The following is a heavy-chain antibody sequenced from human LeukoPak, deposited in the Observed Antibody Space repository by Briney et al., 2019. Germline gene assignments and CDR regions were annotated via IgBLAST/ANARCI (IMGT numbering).Heavy chain of an antibody. J-gene: IGHJ4*02. CDR2: INPSGGST. Sequence: ASVKVSCKASGYTFTSYYMHWVRQAPGQGLEWMGIINPSGGSTSYAQKFQGRVTMTRDTSTSTVYMELSSLRSEDTAVYYCARDSYYGSGSYYVDSDYWGQGTLVTVS. CDR1: GYTFTSYY. D-gene: IGHD3-10*01. CDR3: ARDSYYGSGSYYVDSDY. V-gene: IGHV1-46*01.